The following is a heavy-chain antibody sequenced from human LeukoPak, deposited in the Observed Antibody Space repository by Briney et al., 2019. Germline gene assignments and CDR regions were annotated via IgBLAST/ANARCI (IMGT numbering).Heavy chain of an antibody. V-gene: IGHV3-30*03. CDR2: ISYDGFDK. J-gene: IGHJ6*03. D-gene: IGHD2-2*01. CDR3: ARDRRSTDYYYYYYMDV. CDR1: GFTFSSYG. Sequence: GGSLRLSCAASGFTFSSYGMSWVRQAPGKGLEWVAVISYDGFDKYYADSVKGRFTISRDNSKNTLYLQMNSLRAEDTAVYYCARDRRSTDYYYYYYMDVWGKGTTVTISS.